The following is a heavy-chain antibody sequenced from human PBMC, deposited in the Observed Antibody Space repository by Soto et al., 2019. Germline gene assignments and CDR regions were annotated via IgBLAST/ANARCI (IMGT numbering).Heavy chain of an antibody. V-gene: IGHV3-7*01. J-gene: IGHJ5*02. CDR2: MKKDGSQK. CDR1: GFTFSNYW. Sequence: PWGSLRLSCVASGFTFSNYWMSWVRQAPGKGLEWVANMKKDGSQKYYVDSVKGRFTISRDNARNSLYLQMNSLRVEDTAVYYCARDWFDAWGQGTLVTVSS. CDR3: ARDWFDA.